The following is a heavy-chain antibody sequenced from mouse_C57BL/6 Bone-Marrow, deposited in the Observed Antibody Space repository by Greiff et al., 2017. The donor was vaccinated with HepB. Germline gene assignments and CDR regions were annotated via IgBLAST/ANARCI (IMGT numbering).Heavy chain of an antibody. D-gene: IGHD4-1*02. CDR2: IDPANGNT. CDR3: AATGTEGFYYFDY. CDR1: GFNIKNTY. J-gene: IGHJ2*01. Sequence: EVQLQESVAELVRPGASVKLPCTASGFNIKNTYMHWVKQRPEQGLEWIGRIDPANGNTKYAPKFQGKATITADTSSNTAYLQLSSLTSEDTAIYYCAATGTEGFYYFDYWGQGTTLTVSS. V-gene: IGHV14-3*01.